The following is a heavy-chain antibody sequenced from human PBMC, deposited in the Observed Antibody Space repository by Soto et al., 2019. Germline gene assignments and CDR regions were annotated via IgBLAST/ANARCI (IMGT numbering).Heavy chain of an antibody. Sequence: SETLSLTCTVSGGSISSSSYYWGWFRQPPGKGLEWIGGIYHSGSTNYNPSLKSRVTISVDKSKNQFSLKLSSVTAADTAVYYCARGDWFDPWGQGTLVTVSS. CDR2: IYHSGST. V-gene: IGHV4-39*07. CDR1: GGSISSSSYY. J-gene: IGHJ5*02. CDR3: ARGDWFDP.